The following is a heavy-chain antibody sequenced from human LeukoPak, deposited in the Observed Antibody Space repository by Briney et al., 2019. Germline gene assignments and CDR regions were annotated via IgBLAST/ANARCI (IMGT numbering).Heavy chain of an antibody. Sequence: GGSLRLSCAASGFTFTSYSMNWVRQAPGKGLEWVSTISGGGGSTYYADSVKGRFTISRDNSKNTLYLQMNSLRAEDTAVYYCAGIVVAATRWFDPWGQGTLVTVSS. D-gene: IGHD2-15*01. CDR3: AGIVVAATRWFDP. CDR2: ISGGGGST. J-gene: IGHJ5*02. CDR1: GFTFTSYS. V-gene: IGHV3-23*01.